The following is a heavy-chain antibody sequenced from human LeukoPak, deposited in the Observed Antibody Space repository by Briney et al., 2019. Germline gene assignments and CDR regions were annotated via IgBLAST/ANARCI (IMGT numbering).Heavy chain of an antibody. V-gene: IGHV3-74*01. D-gene: IGHD4-17*01. Sequence: PGGSLRLSCAASGFTFSSYWMHWVRQAPGRGLVWVSRINSDGSSTSYADSVKGRFTISRDNAKNTLYLQMNSLRAEDTAVYYCARDDYGEELDYWGQGTLVTVSS. J-gene: IGHJ4*02. CDR1: GFTFSSYW. CDR2: INSDGSST. CDR3: ARDDYGEELDY.